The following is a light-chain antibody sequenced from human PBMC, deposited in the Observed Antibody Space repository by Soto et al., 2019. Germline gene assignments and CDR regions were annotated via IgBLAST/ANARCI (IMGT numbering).Light chain of an antibody. CDR2: DAS. Sequence: EIVLTQSPGTLSLSPGERATLSCRASQSVSSSYIAWYLQRPGQPPQLLIYDASNRFSGVPDRFSGSGSGTDFTLKISRVEAEDVGVYYGMQRTHVPITFGQGGLLE. J-gene: IGKJ5*01. CDR1: QSVSSSY. V-gene: IGKV3-20*01. CDR3: MQRTHVPIT.